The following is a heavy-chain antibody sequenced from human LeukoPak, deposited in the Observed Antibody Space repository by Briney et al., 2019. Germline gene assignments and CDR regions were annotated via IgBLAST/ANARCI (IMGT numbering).Heavy chain of an antibody. V-gene: IGHV1-2*02. J-gene: IGHJ4*02. CDR1: GYTFTGYY. D-gene: IGHD6-6*01. CDR3: ARTRSSSWHFDY. CDR2: INPNSDGT. Sequence: ASVKVSCKASGYTFTGYYMHWVRQAPGQGLEWMGWINPNSDGTNYAQKFQGRVTMTRDTSISTAYMELSRLRSDDTAVYYCARTRSSSWHFDYWGQGTLVTVSS.